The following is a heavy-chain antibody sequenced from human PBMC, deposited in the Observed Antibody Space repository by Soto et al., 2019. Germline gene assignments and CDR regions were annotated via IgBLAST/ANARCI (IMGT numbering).Heavy chain of an antibody. Sequence: SKTLSLTCTVSGGSISSGGYSWSWIRQPPGKGLEWIGYIYYSGSTYYNPSLKSRVTISIDSSKNQFSLKLTSVTAADTAVYFCARGHDSNDNWGQGTLVTVSS. D-gene: IGHD4-4*01. J-gene: IGHJ4*02. CDR2: IYYSGST. CDR1: GGSISSGGYS. CDR3: ARGHDSNDN. V-gene: IGHV4-30-2*01.